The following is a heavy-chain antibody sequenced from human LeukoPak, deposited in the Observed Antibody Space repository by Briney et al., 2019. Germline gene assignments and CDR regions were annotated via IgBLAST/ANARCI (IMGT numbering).Heavy chain of an antibody. V-gene: IGHV3-48*03. Sequence: GGSLRLSCAASGFTFSSYEMNWVRQAPGKGLEWVSYISSSGSTIYYAYSVKGRFTISRDNAKNSLYLQMNSLRAEDTAVYYCARDRSGSSPFDYWGQGTLVTVSS. J-gene: IGHJ4*02. CDR1: GFTFSSYE. D-gene: IGHD1-26*01. CDR2: ISSSGSTI. CDR3: ARDRSGSSPFDY.